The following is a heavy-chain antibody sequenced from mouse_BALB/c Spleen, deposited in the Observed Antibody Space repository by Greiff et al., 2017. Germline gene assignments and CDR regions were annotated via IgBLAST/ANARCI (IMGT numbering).Heavy chain of an antibody. CDR3: ARDGYPWYFDV. D-gene: IGHD2-3*01. Sequence: EVQLQQSGAELVKPGASVKLSCTASGFNIKDTYMHWVKQRPEQGLEWIGRIDPANGNTKYDPKFQGKATITADTSSNTAYLKLSSLTSEDTAVYYCARDGYPWYFDVWGAGTTVTVSS. CDR1: GFNIKDTY. V-gene: IGHV14-3*02. CDR2: IDPANGNT. J-gene: IGHJ1*01.